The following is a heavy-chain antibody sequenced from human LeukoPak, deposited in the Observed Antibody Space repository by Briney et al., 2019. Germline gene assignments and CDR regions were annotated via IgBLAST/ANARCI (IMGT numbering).Heavy chain of an antibody. CDR3: ARQRFCDY. CDR2: IKEDGSEK. D-gene: IGHD3-3*01. CDR1: GFTFSSYW. J-gene: IGHJ4*02. Sequence: GGSLRLSCAASGFTFSSYWMNWVRQAPGKGLEWVANIKEDGSEKYYVDSVKGRFTISRDNAKHTLYLQMDSLRAEDTAVYYCARQRFCDYWGQGTLVTVSS. V-gene: IGHV3-7*01.